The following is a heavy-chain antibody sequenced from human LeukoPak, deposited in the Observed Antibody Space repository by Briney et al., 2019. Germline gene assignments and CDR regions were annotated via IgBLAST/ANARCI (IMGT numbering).Heavy chain of an antibody. CDR1: GGSISSGGYY. CDR3: ARERGEGQLWGKSYYYMDV. CDR2: IYHSGST. J-gene: IGHJ6*03. Sequence: SETLSLTCTVSGGSISSGGYYWSWIRQPPGKGLEWIGYIYHSGSTYYNPSLKSRVTISVDTSKNQFSLKLSSVTAADTAVYHCARERGEGQLWGKSYYYMDVWGKGTTVTVSS. V-gene: IGHV4-30-2*01. D-gene: IGHD5-18*01.